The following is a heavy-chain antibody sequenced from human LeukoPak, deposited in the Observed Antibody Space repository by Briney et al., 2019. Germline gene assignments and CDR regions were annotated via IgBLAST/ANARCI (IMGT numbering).Heavy chain of an antibody. CDR1: GYTFTGYY. Sequence: ASLKVSCKASGYTFTGYYMHWVRPAPGQGVGWMGWIIPNSGGPNTAQTFRGRVTMTRDTSISTAYMELSRLRSDDTAVYYCARGGYDIVTGYSLGAFDIWGQGTMVTVSS. D-gene: IGHD3-9*01. CDR2: IIPNSGGP. V-gene: IGHV1-2*02. CDR3: ARGGYDIVTGYSLGAFDI. J-gene: IGHJ3*02.